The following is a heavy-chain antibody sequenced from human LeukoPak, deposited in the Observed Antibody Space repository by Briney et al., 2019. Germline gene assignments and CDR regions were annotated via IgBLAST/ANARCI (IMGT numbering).Heavy chain of an antibody. J-gene: IGHJ6*03. CDR1: GFSFSSYW. CDR2: IKQDGSDK. CDR3: ARGVPALSYYYYMDV. Sequence: GGSLRLSCAASGFSFSSYWMSWVRQAPGKGLEWVANIKQDGSDKKYVDSVKGRFTISRDNAKNSLYLQMNSLRAEDTAVYYCARGVPALSYYYYMDVWGKGTTVTVSS. D-gene: IGHD2-2*01. V-gene: IGHV3-7*01.